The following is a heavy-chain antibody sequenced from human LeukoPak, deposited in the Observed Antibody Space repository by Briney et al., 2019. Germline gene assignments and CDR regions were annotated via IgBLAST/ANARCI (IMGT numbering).Heavy chain of an antibody. V-gene: IGHV2-5*02. Sequence: SGPTLVNPTPTLTLTCTFSGFSLHTRGVGVGWIRQPPGRALEWLALIYWDDDRRYSPSLNSRLTITKDTSKNQVVLTMTNMDPVDTATYFCAHRKNYYDSSVFDNWGQGTLVTVSS. D-gene: IGHD3-22*01. CDR1: GFSLHTRGVG. J-gene: IGHJ4*02. CDR2: IYWDDDR. CDR3: AHRKNYYDSSVFDN.